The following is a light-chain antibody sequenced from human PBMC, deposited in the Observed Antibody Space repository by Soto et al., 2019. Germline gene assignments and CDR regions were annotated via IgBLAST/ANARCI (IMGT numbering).Light chain of an antibody. CDR3: MQALQTPMYT. Sequence: DLVMTQSPLSLPVTPGEPASISCRSSQSLLHSNGYNYLDWYLQKPGQSPQLLFYLGSSRASGVPDRFSGSGSGTDFPLTISRVEAEDFGVYYCMQALQTPMYTFGPGTKLEIK. CDR1: QSLLHSNGYNY. CDR2: LGS. J-gene: IGKJ2*01. V-gene: IGKV2-28*01.